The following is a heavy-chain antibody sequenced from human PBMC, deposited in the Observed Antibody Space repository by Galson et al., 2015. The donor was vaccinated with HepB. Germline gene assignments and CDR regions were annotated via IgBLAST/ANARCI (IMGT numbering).Heavy chain of an antibody. Sequence: SLRLSCAASGFTFSMYWMNWVRQAPGKGLEWVANIKQDGSEKYYVDSVKGRFTISRDNTENTLYLQMNSLSAEDTAVYYCARDYDPSARPLLYFDLWGRGTLVTVSS. CDR3: ARDYDPSARPLLYFDL. D-gene: IGHD3-3*01. CDR2: IKQDGSEK. CDR1: GFTFSMYW. V-gene: IGHV3-7*01. J-gene: IGHJ2*01.